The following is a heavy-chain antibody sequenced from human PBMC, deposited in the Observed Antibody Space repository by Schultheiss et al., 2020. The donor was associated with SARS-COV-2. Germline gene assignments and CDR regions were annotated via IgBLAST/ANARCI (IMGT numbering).Heavy chain of an antibody. CDR2: ISSSSSYI. J-gene: IGHJ4*02. Sequence: GGSLRLSCAASGFTFSSYSMNWVRQAPGKGLVWVSYISSSSSYIYYADSVKGRFTISRDNAKNSLYLQMNSLKTEDTAVYYCTTNDYGDHPGHWGQGTLVTVSS. V-gene: IGHV3-21*05. CDR3: TTNDYGDHPGH. D-gene: IGHD4-17*01. CDR1: GFTFSSYS.